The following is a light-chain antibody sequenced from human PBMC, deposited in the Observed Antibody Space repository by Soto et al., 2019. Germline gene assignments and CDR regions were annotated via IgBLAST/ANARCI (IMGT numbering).Light chain of an antibody. Sequence: EIVMTQSPATLSVSPGERATLSCRASQSVGSNLAWYQQKPGQAPRLLIYVASTRATGLPARFSGSGSGTEFALTISSLQSEDFAVYYCQQYNNWPLTFGGGTQVEIK. CDR1: QSVGSN. CDR3: QQYNNWPLT. CDR2: VAS. V-gene: IGKV3-15*01. J-gene: IGKJ4*01.